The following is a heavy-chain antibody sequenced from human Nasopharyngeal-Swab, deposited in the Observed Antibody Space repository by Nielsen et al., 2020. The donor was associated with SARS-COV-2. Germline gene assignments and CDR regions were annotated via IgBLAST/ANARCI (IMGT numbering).Heavy chain of an antibody. CDR3: ARFPRYDLYSFQSEYFQN. D-gene: IGHD3-3*01. CDR2: ISGGGGST. V-gene: IGHV3-23*01. Sequence: GGSLRLSCVASGFTFRSYAMGWVRQAPGKGLEWGSGISGGGGSTYYADSVKGRFTISRDNYKSKNTLDLQMNSLRAEDTAVYYCARFPRYDLYSFQSEYFQNWGQGTLVTVSS. CDR1: GFTFRSYA. J-gene: IGHJ1*01.